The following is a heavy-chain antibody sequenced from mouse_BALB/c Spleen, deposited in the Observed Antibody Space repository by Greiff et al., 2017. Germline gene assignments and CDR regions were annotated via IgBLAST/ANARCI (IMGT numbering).Heavy chain of an antibody. CDR2: ISSGSSTI. V-gene: IGHV5-17*02. CDR1: GFPFSSFG. D-gene: IGHD1-1*01. CDR3: ASSITTAVGDY. J-gene: IGHJ4*01. Sequence: DVKLVESGGGLVQPGGSRKLSCAASGFPFSSFGMHWVRQAPEKGLEWVAYISSGSSTIYYADSVKGRFTISRDNPKNTLFLQMTSLRSEDTAMYYCASSITTAVGDYWGQGTSVTVSS.